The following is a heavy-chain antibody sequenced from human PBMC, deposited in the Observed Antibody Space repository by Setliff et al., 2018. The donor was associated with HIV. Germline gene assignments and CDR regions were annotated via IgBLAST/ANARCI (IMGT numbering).Heavy chain of an antibody. Sequence: SETLSLTCSVSGGSVSSVNYYWSWIRQPPGKGLEWIGYIHYTGSTTYNPSLKSRVTISVDTSKNQFSLKVGSVTAADTAVYYCAAKKSGDYPFNWGQGTQVTVSS. D-gene: IGHD4-17*01. J-gene: IGHJ4*02. CDR3: AAKKSGDYPFN. V-gene: IGHV4-61*01. CDR2: IHYTGST. CDR1: GGSVSSVNYY.